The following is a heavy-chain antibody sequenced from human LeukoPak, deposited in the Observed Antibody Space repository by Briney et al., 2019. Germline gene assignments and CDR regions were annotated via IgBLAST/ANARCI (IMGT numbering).Heavy chain of an antibody. D-gene: IGHD7-27*01. CDR2: IYHSGST. CDR1: GGSISSGGYS. J-gene: IGHJ4*02. Sequence: PSQTLSLTCAVSGGSISSGGYSWSWIRQPPGKGLEWIGYIYHSGSTYYNPSLKSRVTISVDTSKNQFSLKLSSVTAADTAVYYCARLQNRGYFDYWGQGTLVTVSS. V-gene: IGHV4-30-2*01. CDR3: ARLQNRGYFDY.